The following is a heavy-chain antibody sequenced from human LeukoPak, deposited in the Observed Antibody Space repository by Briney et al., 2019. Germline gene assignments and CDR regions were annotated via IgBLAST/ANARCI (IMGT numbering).Heavy chain of an antibody. J-gene: IGHJ4*02. Sequence: PSETLSLTCAVSGGSISSSNWWSWVRQPPGNGLEWIGEIYHSGSTNYNPSLKSRVTISVDKSKNQFSLKLSSVTAADTAVYYCARDRAVKGIAAAQGGELDYWGQGTLVTVSP. V-gene: IGHV4-4*02. CDR3: ARDRAVKGIAAAQGGELDY. CDR2: IYHSGST. CDR1: GGSISSSNW. D-gene: IGHD6-13*01.